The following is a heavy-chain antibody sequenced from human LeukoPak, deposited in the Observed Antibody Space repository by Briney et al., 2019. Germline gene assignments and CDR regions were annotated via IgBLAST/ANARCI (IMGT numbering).Heavy chain of an antibody. Sequence: GGPLRLSCAAFGFAFSSYNMKWVRQAPGKGLEWVSFISTTSTYIYYADSVKGRFTVSRDNSKNLLYLQMDSLRVEDTAVYYCARAGTCSSTSCDGGIEYWGQGTLVPVSS. CDR2: ISTTSTYI. CDR1: GFAFSSYN. D-gene: IGHD2-2*01. V-gene: IGHV3-21*06. CDR3: ARAGTCSSTSCDGGIEY. J-gene: IGHJ4*02.